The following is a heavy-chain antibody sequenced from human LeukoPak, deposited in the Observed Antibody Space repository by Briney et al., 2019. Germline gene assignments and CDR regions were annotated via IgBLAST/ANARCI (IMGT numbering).Heavy chain of an antibody. D-gene: IGHD3-10*01. CDR2: IYRSGST. V-gene: IGHV4-38-2*02. J-gene: IGHJ5*02. Sequence: SETLSLTCAVSGYSITSDYYWGWMRPPPGEGLEWIGNIYRSGSTYYNPSLKSRVTISVDTSKNQFSLKLSSVTAADTAVYYCARDSESHYYGSGSYFDWFDPWGQGTLVTVSS. CDR1: GYSITSDYY. CDR3: ARDSESHYYGSGSYFDWFDP.